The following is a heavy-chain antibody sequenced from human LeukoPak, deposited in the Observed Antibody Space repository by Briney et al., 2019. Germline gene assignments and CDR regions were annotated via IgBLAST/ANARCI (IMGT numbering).Heavy chain of an antibody. CDR3: AKVPYNYYDSSGYYPYYFDY. CDR2: ISGSGGST. D-gene: IGHD3-22*01. CDR1: GFTFSSYA. Sequence: GGSLRLPCAASGFTFSSYAMSWVRQAPGKGLEWVSAISGSGGSTYYADSVKGRFTISRDNSKNTLYLQMNSLRAEDTAVYYCAKVPYNYYDSSGYYPYYFDYWGQGTLVTVSS. J-gene: IGHJ4*02. V-gene: IGHV3-23*01.